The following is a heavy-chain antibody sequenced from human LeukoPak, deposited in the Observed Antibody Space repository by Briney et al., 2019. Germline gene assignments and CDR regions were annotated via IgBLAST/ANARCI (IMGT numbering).Heavy chain of an antibody. J-gene: IGHJ4*02. CDR2: IYYSGST. D-gene: IGHD6-13*01. Sequence: ETLSLTCTVSGGSISSYYWSWIRQPPGKGLEWIGYIYYSGSTSYNPSLKSRVTISVDTSKNQFSLDLSSVTAADTAVYYCARHGIVDSSKKYYFDYWGQGTLVTVSS. V-gene: IGHV4-59*08. CDR3: ARHGIVDSSKKYYFDY. CDR1: GGSISSYY.